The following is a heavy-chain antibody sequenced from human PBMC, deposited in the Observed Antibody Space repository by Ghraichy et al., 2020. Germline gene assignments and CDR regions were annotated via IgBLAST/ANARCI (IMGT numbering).Heavy chain of an antibody. CDR2: ITSSGKFI. CDR1: GFTLSSYS. CDR3: ARASAVVRFYYYAALDV. J-gene: IGHJ6*02. Sequence: GGSLRLSCAASGFTLSSYSINWVRQAPGKGLEWISYITSSGKFISYADSVKGRFTVSRDNARNALYLQMNSRRGEDTAVYFCARASAVVRFYYYAALDVWGQGTTVTGSS. V-gene: IGHV3-48*01. D-gene: IGHD4-23*01.